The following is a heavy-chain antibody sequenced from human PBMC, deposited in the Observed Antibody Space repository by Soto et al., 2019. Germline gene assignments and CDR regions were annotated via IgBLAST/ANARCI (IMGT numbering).Heavy chain of an antibody. CDR1: GFTFSSYA. CDR3: AKDRGIVVVPAPLDAFDI. CDR2: ISGSGGST. Sequence: GGSLRLSCAASGFTFSSYAMSWVRQAPGKGLEWVSAISGSGGSTYYADSVKGRFTISRDNSKNTLYLQMNSLRAEDTAVYYCAKDRGIVVVPAPLDAFDIWGQGTMVTVSS. V-gene: IGHV3-23*01. J-gene: IGHJ3*02. D-gene: IGHD2-2*01.